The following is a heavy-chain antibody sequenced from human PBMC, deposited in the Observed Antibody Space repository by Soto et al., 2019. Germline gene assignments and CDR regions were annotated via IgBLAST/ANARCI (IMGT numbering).Heavy chain of an antibody. Sequence: QVQLQESGPGLVKPSGTLSLTCAVSGGSVSSSNWWSWVRQSPGKGLEWMGEIYHSGSAHYNPSLKSRATVSLDKSKNQFSLRLTSVTAADTAVYYCERVPGVVVSADAAFDLWGPGTRVIVSS. D-gene: IGHD2-21*02. CDR2: IYHSGSA. J-gene: IGHJ3*01. CDR3: ERVPGVVVSADAAFDL. CDR1: GGSVSSSNW. V-gene: IGHV4-4*02.